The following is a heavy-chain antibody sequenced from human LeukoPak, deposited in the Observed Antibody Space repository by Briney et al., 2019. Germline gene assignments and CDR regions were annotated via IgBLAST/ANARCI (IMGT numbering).Heavy chain of an antibody. D-gene: IGHD2-2*01. J-gene: IGHJ4*02. CDR1: GGSISSGGYY. CDR2: IYYSGST. V-gene: IGHV4-31*03. Sequence: SQTLSLTCTVSGGSISSGGYYWSWIRQHPGKGLEWIGYIYYSGSTYYNPSLESGVTISVDTSKNQFSLKLSSVTAADTAVYYCASPVGLYCGSTSCHTADYWGQGTLVTVSS. CDR3: ASPVGLYCGSTSCHTADY.